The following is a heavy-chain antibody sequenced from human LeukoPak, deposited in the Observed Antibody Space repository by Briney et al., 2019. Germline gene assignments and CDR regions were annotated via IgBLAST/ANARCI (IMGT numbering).Heavy chain of an antibody. V-gene: IGHV4-38-2*02. D-gene: IGHD3-3*01. CDR3: ATRYDFWSGYWNY. CDR2: IYHSGST. Sequence: SETLSLTCTVSGYSISSGYYWGWIRQPPGKGLEWIGSIYHSGSTYYNPSLKSRVTISVDTSKNQFSLKLSSVTAADTAVYYCATRYDFWSGYWNYWGQGTLVTVSS. CDR1: GYSISSGYY. J-gene: IGHJ4*02.